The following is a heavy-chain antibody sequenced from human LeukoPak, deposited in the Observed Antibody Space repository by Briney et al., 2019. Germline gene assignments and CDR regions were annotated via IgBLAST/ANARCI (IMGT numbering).Heavy chain of an antibody. CDR2: INPNSGGT. J-gene: IGHJ4*02. D-gene: IGHD1-26*01. V-gene: IGHV1-2*02. Sequence: ASVKVSCKASGYTFTGYYMHWVRQAPGQGLEWMGWINPNSGGTNYAQKFQGRVTMTRDTSISTAYMELSRLRSDDTAVYYCARVLEEWEPYFDYWGQGTLVTVSS. CDR3: ARVLEEWEPYFDY. CDR1: GYTFTGYY.